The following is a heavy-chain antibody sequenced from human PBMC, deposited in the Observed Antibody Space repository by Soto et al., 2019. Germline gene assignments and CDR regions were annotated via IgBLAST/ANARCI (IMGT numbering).Heavy chain of an antibody. V-gene: IGHV3-15*01. D-gene: IGHD2-21*01. J-gene: IGHJ1*01. CDR1: GFTFSNAW. Sequence: TGGSLRLSCAASGFTFSNAWMSWVRQAPGKGLEWVGRIKSKTDGGTTDYAAPVKGRFTISRDDSKNTLYLQMNSLKTEDTAVYYCTTEIGVVIAYEEYFQHWGQGTLVTVSS. CDR2: IKSKTDGGTT. CDR3: TTEIGVVIAYEEYFQH.